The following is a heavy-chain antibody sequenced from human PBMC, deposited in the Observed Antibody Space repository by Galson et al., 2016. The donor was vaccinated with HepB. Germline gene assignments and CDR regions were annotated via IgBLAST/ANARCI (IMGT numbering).Heavy chain of an antibody. D-gene: IGHD1-14*01. CDR1: GYSFIAYD. J-gene: IGHJ4*02. CDR2: INPNNGDT. Sequence: SVKVSCKATGYSFIAYDIYWVRQAPGQGPQWMGWINPNNGDTTYEQKFRGRVTMTSNTSLRTAYMELSSLRSDDTAVYYCARPMNRVGTGHWGQGTLVTVSS. CDR3: ARPMNRVGTGH. V-gene: IGHV1-2*02.